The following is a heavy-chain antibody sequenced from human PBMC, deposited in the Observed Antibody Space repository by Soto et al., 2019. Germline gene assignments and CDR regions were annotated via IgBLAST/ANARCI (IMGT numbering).Heavy chain of an antibody. D-gene: IGHD3-22*01. CDR1: GCRFNACE. CDR3: ARSSHYYDSRGPSEGFADY. V-gene: IGHV3-48*03. Sequence: GPLRPSSGGPGCRFNACERYLLRQAPGKEALWIAHISTTSFTIYYADSVKGRFTISRDNARNSLYLQMNSLRAEDTAIYYCARSSHYYDSRGPSEGFADYWGQGTLVTVSS. J-gene: IGHJ4*02. CDR2: ISTTSFTI.